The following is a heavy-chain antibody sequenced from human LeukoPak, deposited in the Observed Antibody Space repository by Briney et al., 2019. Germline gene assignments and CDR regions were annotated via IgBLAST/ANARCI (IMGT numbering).Heavy chain of an antibody. CDR1: GGTFSSYA. CDR3: ARRTYVDTAWFYYMDV. D-gene: IGHD5-18*01. CDR2: ISAYNGNT. J-gene: IGHJ6*03. Sequence: GASVKVSCKASGGTFSSYAISWVRQAPGQGLEWMGWISAYNGNTNYAQKLQGRVTMTTDTSTSTAYMELRSLRSDDTAVYYCARRTYVDTAWFYYMDVWGKGTTVTISS. V-gene: IGHV1-18*01.